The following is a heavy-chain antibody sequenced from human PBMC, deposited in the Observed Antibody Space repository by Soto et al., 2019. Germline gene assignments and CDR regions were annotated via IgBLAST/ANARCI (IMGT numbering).Heavy chain of an antibody. J-gene: IGHJ6*01. D-gene: IGHD3-22*01. CDR1: GFTFSNFA. V-gene: IGHV3-23*01. CDR2: ISGSGGST. Sequence: LRLSCAASGFTFSNFAMNWVRQAPGRCLEWVSVISGSGGSTYYADSVKGRFTISRDNSKNTLYPQMNSLRAEDTAVYYCARQYYYDSSGYPAYYYYGMEVWGQGTTVNVSS. CDR3: ARQYYYDSSGYPAYYYYGMEV.